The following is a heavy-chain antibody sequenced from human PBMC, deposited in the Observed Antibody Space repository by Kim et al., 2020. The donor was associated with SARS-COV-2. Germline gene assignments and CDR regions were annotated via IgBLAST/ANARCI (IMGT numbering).Heavy chain of an antibody. Sequence: AKKFQGRVTITADESTSTAYMELSSLRSEDTAVYYCARDGRFGELLPFDPWGQGTLVTVSS. J-gene: IGHJ5*02. D-gene: IGHD3-10*01. CDR3: ARDGRFGELLPFDP. V-gene: IGHV1-69*01.